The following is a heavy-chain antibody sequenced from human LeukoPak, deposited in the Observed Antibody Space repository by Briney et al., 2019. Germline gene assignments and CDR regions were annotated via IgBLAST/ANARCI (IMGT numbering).Heavy chain of an antibody. CDR1: GFTVSSKY. Sequence: QSGGSLRLSCAASGFTVSSKYMSWVRQAPGKGLEWVANIKQDGSEKYYVDSVKGRFTISRDNAKNSLYLQMNSLRAEDTAVYYCARGVRGLNAFDIWGQGTMVTVSS. CDR2: IKQDGSEK. D-gene: IGHD3-10*01. V-gene: IGHV3-7*01. J-gene: IGHJ3*02. CDR3: ARGVRGLNAFDI.